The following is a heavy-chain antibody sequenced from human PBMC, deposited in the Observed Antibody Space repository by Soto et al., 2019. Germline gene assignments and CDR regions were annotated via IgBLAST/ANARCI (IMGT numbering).Heavy chain of an antibody. CDR1: GFTFNSYA. V-gene: IGHV3-23*05. CDR2: IGSDGTAI. D-gene: IGHD6-19*01. CDR3: VRPXLTVXGTRYFDH. Sequence: EVQLLESGGAFVQPGGSLRLSCAASGFTFNSYAMSWVRQAPGKGLEWVSAIGSDGTAIQYADSVKGRFTISKDNSNDMLYLQMNSLRAEDTAVYYCVRPXLTVXGTRYFDHWGQGALVTVSS. J-gene: IGHJ4*02.